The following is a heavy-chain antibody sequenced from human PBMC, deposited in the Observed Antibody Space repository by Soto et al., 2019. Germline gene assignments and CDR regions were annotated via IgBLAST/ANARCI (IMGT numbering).Heavy chain of an antibody. D-gene: IGHD3-10*01. CDR2: INHSGTV. V-gene: IGHV4-34*01. CDR1: GGAFNGDY. Sequence: QVHLQQWGAGLLKPSETLSLTCAVNGGAFNGDYWTWIRQSPGKGLQWIGEINHSGTVDYNPSLKSRVTFSIDTSKKQFSLTLTSVTAADTAVYYCARAGAALVRGSIGGFDYWGQGTLVTVSS. CDR3: ARAGAALVRGSIGGFDY. J-gene: IGHJ4*02.